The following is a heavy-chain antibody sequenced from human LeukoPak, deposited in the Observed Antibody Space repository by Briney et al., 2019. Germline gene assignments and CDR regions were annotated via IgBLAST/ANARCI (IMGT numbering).Heavy chain of an antibody. CDR1: GFTFSSYA. Sequence: GGSLRLSCAASGFTFSSYAMSWVRQAPGKGLEWVSAISGSGGSTYYADSVKGRFTISRDNSKNTLYLQMNSLRAEDTAVYYCAKDYDFWSGYGTSFDYWGQGTLVTVSS. CDR2: ISGSGGST. CDR3: AKDYDFWSGYGTSFDY. D-gene: IGHD3-3*01. J-gene: IGHJ4*02. V-gene: IGHV3-23*01.